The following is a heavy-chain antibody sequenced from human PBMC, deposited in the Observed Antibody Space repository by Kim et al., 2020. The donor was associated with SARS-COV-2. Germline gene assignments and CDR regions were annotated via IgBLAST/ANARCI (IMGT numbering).Heavy chain of an antibody. D-gene: IGHD2-2*01. Sequence: GGSLRLSCAASGFTFSSYAMSWVRQAPGKGLEWVSAISGGGDNTYYADSVKGRFTVSRDNSKNTLWLQMNSLRVEDTAIYYCAKALYCSSITCSRGWFDPCGQGTLVTVSS. V-gene: IGHV3-23*01. CDR2: ISGGGDNT. CDR3: AKALYCSSITCSRGWFDP. CDR1: GFTFSSYA. J-gene: IGHJ5*02.